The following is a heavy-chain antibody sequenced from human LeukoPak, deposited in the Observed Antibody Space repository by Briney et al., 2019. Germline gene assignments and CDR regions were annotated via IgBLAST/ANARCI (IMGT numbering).Heavy chain of an antibody. V-gene: IGHV1-2*02. CDR1: GYTFTGHY. D-gene: IGHD3-22*01. Sequence: ASVKVSCKASGYTFTGHYIHWVRQAPGQGLEWMGWIHPNTGGTKYAQNLQGRVTMTRGTSSSTAYMELSSLRSADTAVYYCASEYKYDSSGANAFDIWGQGTMVTVSS. CDR2: IHPNTGGT. J-gene: IGHJ3*02. CDR3: ASEYKYDSSGANAFDI.